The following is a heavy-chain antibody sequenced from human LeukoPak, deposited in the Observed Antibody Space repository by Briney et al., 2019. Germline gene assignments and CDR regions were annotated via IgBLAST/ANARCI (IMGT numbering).Heavy chain of an antibody. J-gene: IGHJ6*03. CDR2: INHSGST. V-gene: IGHV4-34*01. Sequence: SETLSLTCAVYGGSFSGYYWSWIRQPPGKGLEWIGEINHSGSTNYNPSLKSRVTISVDTSKNQFSLKLSSVTAADTAVYYCARRNGIAAHPGYYYYYMDVWGKGTTATVSS. CDR1: GGSFSGYY. CDR3: ARRNGIAAHPGYYYYYMDV. D-gene: IGHD6-6*01.